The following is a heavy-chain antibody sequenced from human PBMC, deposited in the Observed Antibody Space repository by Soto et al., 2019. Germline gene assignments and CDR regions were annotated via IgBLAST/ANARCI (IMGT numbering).Heavy chain of an antibody. J-gene: IGHJ4*02. Sequence: QVQLVESGGGVVQPGRSLRLSCAASGFTFSSYGMHWVRQAPGKGLEWVAVISYDGSNKYYADSVKGRFTISRDNSKNTLYLQMNSLRAEDTAVYYCAKDQYYDFWSGHFDDWGQGTLVTVSS. CDR3: AKDQYYDFWSGHFDD. D-gene: IGHD3-3*01. CDR1: GFTFSSYG. V-gene: IGHV3-30*18. CDR2: ISYDGSNK.